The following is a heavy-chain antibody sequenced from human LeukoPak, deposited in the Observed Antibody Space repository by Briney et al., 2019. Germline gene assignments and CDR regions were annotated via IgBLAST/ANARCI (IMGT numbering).Heavy chain of an antibody. CDR3: ARTPHVIDAFDI. CDR2: INSDGSST. Sequence: GGSLRLSCAASGFTFSSYWMHWVRQAPGKGLVWVSRINSDGSSTTFADSVKGRFTISRDNAKNTLYLQMNSLRAEDTAVYYCARTPHVIDAFDIWGQGTMVTVSS. CDR1: GFTFSSYW. V-gene: IGHV3-74*01. D-gene: IGHD2-21*01. J-gene: IGHJ3*02.